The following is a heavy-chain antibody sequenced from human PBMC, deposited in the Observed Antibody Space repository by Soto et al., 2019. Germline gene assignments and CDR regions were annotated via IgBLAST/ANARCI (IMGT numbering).Heavy chain of an antibody. J-gene: IGHJ6*03. CDR3: ANSPAVVVPAGGYYYYYYMDV. Sequence: EVQLLESGGGLVQPGGSLRLSCAASGFTFSSYAMSWVRQAPGKGLEWVSAISGSGGNTYYADYVKGRFTISRDNSKNTLYLPMNSVRAEDTAVYYCANSPAVVVPAGGYYYYYYMDVWGKGTTVTVSS. V-gene: IGHV3-23*01. D-gene: IGHD2-2*01. CDR1: GFTFSSYA. CDR2: ISGSGGNT.